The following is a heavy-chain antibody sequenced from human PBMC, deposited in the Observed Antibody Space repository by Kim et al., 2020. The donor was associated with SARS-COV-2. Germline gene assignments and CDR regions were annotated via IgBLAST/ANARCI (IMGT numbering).Heavy chain of an antibody. CDR2: K. V-gene: IGHV3-30*02. Sequence: KYYAGSVKGRFTISRDNSKTTLYLQRNSLRAEDTAVYYCAKDWEMAAFDIWGQGTMVTVSS. D-gene: IGHD1-26*01. J-gene: IGHJ3*02. CDR3: AKDWEMAAFDI.